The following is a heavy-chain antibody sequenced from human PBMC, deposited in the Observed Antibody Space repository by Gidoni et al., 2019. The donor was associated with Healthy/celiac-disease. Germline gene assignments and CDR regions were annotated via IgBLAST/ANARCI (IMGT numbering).Heavy chain of an antibody. V-gene: IGHV3-30*18. CDR1: GFTFRSYG. D-gene: IGHD6-6*01. Sequence: VQLVESGGGVVQPGRSLRLSCAASGFTFRSYGMHWVRQAPGKGLEWVAVISYDGSNKYYADSVKGRFTISRDNSKNTLYLQMNSLRAEDTAVYYCAKDPGAARYYYYGMDVWGQGTTVTVSS. CDR3: AKDPGAARYYYYGMDV. J-gene: IGHJ6*02. CDR2: ISYDGSNK.